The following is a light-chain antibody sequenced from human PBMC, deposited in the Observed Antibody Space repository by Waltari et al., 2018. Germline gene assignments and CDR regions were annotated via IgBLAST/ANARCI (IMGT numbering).Light chain of an antibody. CDR1: QSLVDSDGTTH. Sequence: DVVMTQSPLSLPVTLGPAASISCKSSQSLVDSDGTTHLTWFQQRPGNSPRPVTSRVSKRDSGVPDRFSGSGSGTDFTLKISSVEAEDIGVYYCMQGTHWPYSFGQGTKLDMK. CDR3: MQGTHWPYS. CDR2: RVS. V-gene: IGKV2-30*01. J-gene: IGKJ2*01.